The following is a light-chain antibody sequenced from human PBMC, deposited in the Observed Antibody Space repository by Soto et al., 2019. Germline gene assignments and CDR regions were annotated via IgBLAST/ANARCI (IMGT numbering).Light chain of an antibody. J-gene: IGKJ4*01. V-gene: IGKV1-39*01. CDR3: QQSYSTLLT. Sequence: GDRVTITCRASQSISSYLNWYQQKPGKAPNLLIYAASSLQSGVPSRFSGSASGTDFTLTISSLQPEDFATYYCQQSYSTLLTFGGGTKVEIK. CDR2: AAS. CDR1: QSISSY.